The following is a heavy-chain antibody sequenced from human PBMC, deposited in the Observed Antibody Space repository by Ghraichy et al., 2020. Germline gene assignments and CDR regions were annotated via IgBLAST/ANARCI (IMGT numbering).Heavy chain of an antibody. Sequence: GESLNISCAASGFTFSSSAMSWVRQAPGKGLEWVSAINGTGGNTHYADSVKGRFSFSRDNSKSTLYLQMNSLRADDTAVYYCANHIDYGDFIFSCWGQGTLVTVSS. V-gene: IGHV3-23*01. CDR2: INGTGGNT. J-gene: IGHJ4*02. D-gene: IGHD4-17*01. CDR3: ANHIDYGDFIFSC. CDR1: GFTFSSSA.